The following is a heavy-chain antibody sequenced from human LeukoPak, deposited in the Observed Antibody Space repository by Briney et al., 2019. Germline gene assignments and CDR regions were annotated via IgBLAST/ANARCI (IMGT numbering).Heavy chain of an antibody. CDR2: IYHSGST. CDR1: GDSITGYY. D-gene: IGHD4-17*01. Sequence: SETLSLTCSVSGDSITGYYWSWIRQPPGKGLEWIGEIYHSGSTNYNPSLKSRVTIAVDKSKNQFSLKLSSVTAADTAVYYCARASHDYGDYSHFDYWGQGTLVTVSS. V-gene: IGHV4-34*01. J-gene: IGHJ4*02. CDR3: ARASHDYGDYSHFDY.